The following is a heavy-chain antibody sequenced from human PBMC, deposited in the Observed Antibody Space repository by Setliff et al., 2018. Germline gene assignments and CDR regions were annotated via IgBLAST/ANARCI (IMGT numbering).Heavy chain of an antibody. D-gene: IGHD6-19*01. CDR3: VNHNPARRSPAGTALDS. Sequence: PSETLSLSCAASGFTFSSYAMSWVRQAPGRGLEWVSGILGSGDSTSYANSVKGRFTISRANSKNTLYLQMNNLRVEDTARYYCVNHNPARRSPAGTALDSWGQGTLVTVSS. J-gene: IGHJ4*02. CDR1: GFTFSSYA. CDR2: ILGSGDST. V-gene: IGHV3-23*01.